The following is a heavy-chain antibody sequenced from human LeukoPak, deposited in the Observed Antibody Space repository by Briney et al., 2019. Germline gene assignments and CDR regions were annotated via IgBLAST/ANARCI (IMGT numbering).Heavy chain of an antibody. J-gene: IGHJ4*02. CDR1: GYTFTGYY. CDR3: ARDPLYYYDSSGYVD. CDR2: INPNSGGT. Sequence: ASVTVSCKASGYTFTGYYMHWVRQAPGQGLEWMGWINPNSGGTNYAQKFQGRVTMTRDTSISTAYMELSRLRSDDTAVYYCARDPLYYYDSSGYVDWGQGTLVTVSS. V-gene: IGHV1-2*02. D-gene: IGHD3-22*01.